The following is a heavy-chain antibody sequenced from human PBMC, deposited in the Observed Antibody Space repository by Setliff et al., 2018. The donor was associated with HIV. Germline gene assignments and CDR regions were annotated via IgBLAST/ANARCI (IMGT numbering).Heavy chain of an antibody. J-gene: IGHJ4*02. Sequence: SETLSLTCSISGGSVTSYLWHWFRQPPGKGLEWIGYIYYTGITDNNPSLEGRVTISLDVSKSQFYLRLTSVTAADTAVYFCSRDVAPPVAGDLWSGDAYWGRGTLVTVSS. CDR2: IYYTGIT. CDR1: GGSVTSYL. CDR3: SRDVAPPVAGDLWSGDAY. V-gene: IGHV4-59*02. D-gene: IGHD3-3*01.